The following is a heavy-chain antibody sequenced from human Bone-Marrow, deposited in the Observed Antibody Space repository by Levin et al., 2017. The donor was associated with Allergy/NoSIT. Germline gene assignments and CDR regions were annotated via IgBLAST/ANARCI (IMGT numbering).Heavy chain of an antibody. CDR3: ARELKGYCSGGSCGY. CDR2: ISSSSSTI. J-gene: IGHJ4*02. V-gene: IGHV3-48*01. D-gene: IGHD2-15*01. Sequence: GGSLRLSCAASGFTFSSYSMNWVRQAPGKGLEWVSYISSSSSTIYYADSVKGRFTISRDNAKNSLYLQMNSLRAEDTAVYYCARELKGYCSGGSCGYWGQGTLVTVSS. CDR1: GFTFSSYS.